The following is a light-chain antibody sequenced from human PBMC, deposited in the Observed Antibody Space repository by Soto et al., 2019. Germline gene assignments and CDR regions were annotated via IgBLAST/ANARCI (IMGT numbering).Light chain of an antibody. J-gene: IGKJ1*01. CDR2: GPS. Sequence: EIVLTQSPGTLSLSPGERATLSCRASQSVAKNYLAWYQQKPGQAPRLLIYGPSSRATGIPDRFSGSGSGTDFTLTISRLEPEAFAVYYCHQYASSPQTFGQGTKVEIK. CDR3: HQYASSPQT. CDR1: QSVAKNY. V-gene: IGKV3-20*01.